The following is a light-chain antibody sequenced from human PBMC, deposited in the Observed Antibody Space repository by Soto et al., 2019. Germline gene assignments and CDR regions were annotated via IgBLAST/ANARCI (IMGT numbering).Light chain of an antibody. V-gene: IGKV1-39*01. J-gene: IGKJ1*01. Sequence: DIQMTPSPSSLSASVGDRVNITCRASQSISSYLNWYQHKSGSAPELLIYAASKLQRGVPLRFRGSGSGKTYTRHNISLEPEDFATYYCQQSYSALSWTFGQGTKGE. CDR3: QQSYSALSWT. CDR1: QSISSY. CDR2: AAS.